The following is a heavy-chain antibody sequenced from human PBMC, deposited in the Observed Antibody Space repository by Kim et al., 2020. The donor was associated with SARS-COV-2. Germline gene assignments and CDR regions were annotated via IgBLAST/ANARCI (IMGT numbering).Heavy chain of an antibody. CDR3: ARRREGGPRFDY. V-gene: IGHV5-51*01. Sequence: RYSPSFQGQVTISADKSISTAYLQWSSLKASDTAMYYCARRREGGPRFDYWGQGTLVTVSS. D-gene: IGHD1-26*01. J-gene: IGHJ4*02.